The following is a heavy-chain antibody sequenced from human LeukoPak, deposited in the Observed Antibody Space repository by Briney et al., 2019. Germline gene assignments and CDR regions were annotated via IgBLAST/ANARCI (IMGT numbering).Heavy chain of an antibody. CDR3: ARGAKEGSWTRSFDP. CDR2: ISDSGDT. CDR1: GGSLTSRY. J-gene: IGHJ5*02. D-gene: IGHD3/OR15-3a*01. V-gene: IGHV4-59*11. Sequence: PSETLSLTCTLSGGSLTSRYWGWIRQPPGKGLEWIGSISDSGDTNYNPALKSRITISVDTSKNQFSLKLNSVTAADTAVYYCARGAKEGSWTRSFDPWGPGILVTVSS.